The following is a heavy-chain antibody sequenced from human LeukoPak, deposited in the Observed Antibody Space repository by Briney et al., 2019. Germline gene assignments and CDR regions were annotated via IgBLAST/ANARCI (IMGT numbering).Heavy chain of an antibody. CDR1: GSSFTSYW. Sequence: PGASLQISCKGSGSSFTSYWIGWVRPLPGKGLEWMGIIYPGDSDTRYSPSFQGQVTISADKSISTAYLQWSSLKASDTAMYYCARHTRYYGDYVAQPPDYWGQGTLVTVSS. CDR3: ARHTRYYGDYVAQPPDY. J-gene: IGHJ4*02. D-gene: IGHD4-17*01. V-gene: IGHV5-51*01. CDR2: IYPGDSDT.